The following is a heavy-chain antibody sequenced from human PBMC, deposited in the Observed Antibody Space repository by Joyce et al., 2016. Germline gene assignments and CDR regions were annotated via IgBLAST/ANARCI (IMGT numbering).Heavy chain of an antibody. CDR1: GGSISSSSYY. Sequence: QLQLQESGPGLVKPSETLSLTCTVSGGSISSSSYYWAWIRQPPGKGLEGVATMGYSGSTYYNPSLESRVTISGDTSKNQFSLKLRSVTAADTAAYYCATYVVVTAVDYWGQGTLVTVSS. J-gene: IGHJ4*02. CDR2: MGYSGST. CDR3: ATYVVVTAVDY. V-gene: IGHV4-39*01. D-gene: IGHD2-21*02.